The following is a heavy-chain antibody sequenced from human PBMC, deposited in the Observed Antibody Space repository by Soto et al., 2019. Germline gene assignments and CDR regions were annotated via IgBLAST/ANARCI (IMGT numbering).Heavy chain of an antibody. V-gene: IGHV2-5*01. J-gene: IGHJ4*02. CDR3: AQRYSGCQYRWDFDT. D-gene: IGHD1-26*01. CDR2: ISWKDDK. CDR1: VFSPTTSGSG. Sequence: SGPTLRNPTQTLKMSCTYSVFSPTTSGSGVGWIRQPPGNALEGLALISWKDDKRYIPVLESRLTITKDTSKNQVILTLTNMDHTDTTRYFCAQRYSGCQYRWDFDTRVQCTIVT.